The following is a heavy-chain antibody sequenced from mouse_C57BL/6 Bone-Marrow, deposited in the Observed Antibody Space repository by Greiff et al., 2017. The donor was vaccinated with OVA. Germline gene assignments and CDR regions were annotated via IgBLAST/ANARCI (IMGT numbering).Heavy chain of an antibody. D-gene: IGHD6-1*01. CDR1: GFNIKDDY. CDR3: TILFYYYAMDY. CDR2: IDPENGDT. Sequence: EVQLQESVAELVRPGASVKLSCTASGFNIKDDYMHWVKQRPEQGLEWIGWIDPENGDTEYASKFQGKATITADTSSNTAYLQLSSLTSEDTAVYYCTILFYYYAMDYWGQGTSVTVSS. J-gene: IGHJ4*01. V-gene: IGHV14-4*01.